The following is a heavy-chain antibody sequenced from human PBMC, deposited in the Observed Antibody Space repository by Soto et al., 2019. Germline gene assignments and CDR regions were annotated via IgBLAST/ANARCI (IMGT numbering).Heavy chain of an antibody. V-gene: IGHV3-30*18. J-gene: IGHJ4*02. CDR3: AKDQVRYYDSSGYYPDY. Sequence: GGSLRLSCAASGFTFSSYGMHWVRQAPGKGLEWVAVISYDGSNKYYADSVKGRFTISRDNSKNTLYLQMNSLRAEDTAVYYCAKDQVRYYDSSGYYPDYWGQGTLVTVSS. CDR1: GFTFSSYG. CDR2: ISYDGSNK. D-gene: IGHD3-22*01.